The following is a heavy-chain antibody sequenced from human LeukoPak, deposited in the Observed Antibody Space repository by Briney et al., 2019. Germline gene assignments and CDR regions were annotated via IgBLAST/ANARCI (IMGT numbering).Heavy chain of an antibody. CDR1: GFTFDDYA. D-gene: IGHD6-19*01. V-gene: IGHV3-9*01. J-gene: IGHJ6*02. Sequence: GGSLRLSCAASGFTFDDYAMHWVRQAPGKGLEWVSGISWNSGSIGYADSVKGRFTISRDNAKNSLYLQMNSLRAEDTALYYCAKDIGAAVAGPTSSNYYYYGMDVWGQGTTVTVSS. CDR3: AKDIGAAVAGPTSSNYYYYGMDV. CDR2: ISWNSGSI.